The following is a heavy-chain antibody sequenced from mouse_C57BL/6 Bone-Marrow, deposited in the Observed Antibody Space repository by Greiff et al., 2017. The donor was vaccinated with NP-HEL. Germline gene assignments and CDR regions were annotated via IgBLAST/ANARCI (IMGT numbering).Heavy chain of an antibody. D-gene: IGHD1-1*01. CDR1: GYTFTSYW. V-gene: IGHV1-50*01. CDR2: IGPSDGNT. Sequence: VQLQQSGAELVKPGASVKLSCKASGYTFTSYWMQWVKQRPGQGLEWIGEIGPSDGNTNYNQKFKGKATLTVDTSSSTAYMQLSSLTSEDSAVYYCARDDYGTKSYWYFDVWGTGTTVTVSS. CDR3: ARDDYGTKSYWYFDV. J-gene: IGHJ1*03.